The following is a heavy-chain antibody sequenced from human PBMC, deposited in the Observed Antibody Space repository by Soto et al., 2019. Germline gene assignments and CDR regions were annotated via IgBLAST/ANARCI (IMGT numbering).Heavy chain of an antibody. CDR1: EFTFSDYY. CDR3: ARDRYYDFWSGYYYGMDV. CDR2: ISSSSSYT. J-gene: IGHJ6*02. V-gene: IGHV3-11*06. Sequence: PGGSLRLSCAASEFTFSDYYMSWIRQAPGKGLEWVSYISSSSSYTNYADSVKGRFTISRDNAKNSLYLQMNSLRAEDTAVYYCARDRYYDFWSGYYYGMDVWGQGTTVTVSS. D-gene: IGHD3-3*01.